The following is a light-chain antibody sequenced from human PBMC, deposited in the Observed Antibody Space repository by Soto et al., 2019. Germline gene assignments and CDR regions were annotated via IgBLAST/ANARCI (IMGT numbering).Light chain of an antibody. CDR2: GTS. CDR1: HSVSSGY. V-gene: IGKV3-20*01. Sequence: EIVLTQSPGTLSLSPGERATLACSSSHSVSSGYLAWYQQKPGQAPRLLVYGTSLRATGIPDRFSGRGSGTDFTLTITRLEPEDFAIYFCQQYTSSPPSITFGQGTRLEIK. CDR3: QQYTSSPPSIT. J-gene: IGKJ5*01.